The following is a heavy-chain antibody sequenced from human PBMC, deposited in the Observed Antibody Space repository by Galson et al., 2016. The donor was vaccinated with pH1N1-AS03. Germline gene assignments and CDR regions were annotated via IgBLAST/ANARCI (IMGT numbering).Heavy chain of an antibody. V-gene: IGHV3-74*01. CDR3: ARKPYHPPYFDY. Sequence: SLRLSCAASGFIFSSYWMHWVRQVPGKGLVWVARINSDGSRTRYADSVKGRFTISRDNAKNTLYLQMDSLRAEDTAVYYCARKPYHPPYFDYWGQGTLVTVFS. J-gene: IGHJ4*02. CDR1: GFIFSSYW. CDR2: INSDGSRT.